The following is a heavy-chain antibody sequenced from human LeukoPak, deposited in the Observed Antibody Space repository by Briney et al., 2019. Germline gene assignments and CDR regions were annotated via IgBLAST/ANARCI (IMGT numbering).Heavy chain of an antibody. Sequence: SETLSLTCTVSGGSVSSGSYYWSWIRQPPGKGLEWIGYIYYSGSINYNPSLKSRVTISVDTSKNQFSLKLSSVTAADTAVYYCASWHYDFWSGYKNFDYWGQGTLVTVSS. CDR3: ASWHYDFWSGYKNFDY. CDR2: IYYSGSI. V-gene: IGHV4-61*01. D-gene: IGHD3-3*01. J-gene: IGHJ4*02. CDR1: GGSVSSGSYY.